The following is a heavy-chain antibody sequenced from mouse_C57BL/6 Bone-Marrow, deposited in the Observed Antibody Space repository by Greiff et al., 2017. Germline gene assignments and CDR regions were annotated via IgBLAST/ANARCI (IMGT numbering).Heavy chain of an antibody. D-gene: IGHD1-1*01. Sequence: QVQLKQSGAELARPGASVKLSCKASGYTFTSYGISWVKQRTGQGLEWIGEIYPRSGNTYYNEKFKGKATLTADKSSSTAYMELRSLTSEDSAVYFCARGGSSPWYFDVWGTGTTVTVSS. V-gene: IGHV1-81*01. CDR1: GYTFTSYG. CDR2: IYPRSGNT. J-gene: IGHJ1*03. CDR3: ARGGSSPWYFDV.